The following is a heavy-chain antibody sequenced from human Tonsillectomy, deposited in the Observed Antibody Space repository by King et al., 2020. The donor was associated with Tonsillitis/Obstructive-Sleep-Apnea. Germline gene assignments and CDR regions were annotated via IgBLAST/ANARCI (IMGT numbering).Heavy chain of an antibody. CDR1: GFTFSSYG. V-gene: IGHV3-33*01. Sequence: VQLVESGGGVVQPGRSLRLSCAASGFTFSSYGMHWVRQAPGKGLVWVAVILYDGSNKYYADSVKGRFTISRDNSKNTLYLQMNSLRAEDTAVYYWASSSTSGWFDPWGQGTLVTVSS. J-gene: IGHJ5*02. D-gene: IGHD2-2*01. CDR3: ASSSTSGWFDP. CDR2: ILYDGSNK.